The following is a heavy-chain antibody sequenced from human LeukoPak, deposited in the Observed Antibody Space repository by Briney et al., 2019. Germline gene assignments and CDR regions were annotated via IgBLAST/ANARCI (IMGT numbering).Heavy chain of an antibody. D-gene: IGHD3-3*01. CDR2: ISPSSSYT. Sequence: SGGSLRLSCAASRFSFSDFYMTWIRQAPGKGLEWLSYISPSSSYTNYADSLKGRFTISRDNAKNSLYLQMNSLRAEDTAVYYCARVTLEYPFDSWGQGTLVTVSS. CDR3: ARVTLEYPFDS. V-gene: IGHV3-11*05. J-gene: IGHJ4*02. CDR1: RFSFSDFY.